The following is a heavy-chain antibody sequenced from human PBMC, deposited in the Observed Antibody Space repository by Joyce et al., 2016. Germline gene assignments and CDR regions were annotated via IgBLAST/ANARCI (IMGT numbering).Heavy chain of an antibody. CDR1: GFTFSSYS. D-gene: IGHD2-8*01. V-gene: IGHV3-21*01. CDR2: LSSSSSYI. CDR3: ARSSYTNGIFDY. Sequence: EVQLVESGGGLVKPGGSLRLSCEASGFTFSSYSMRWVRQAPGKGLEWVSSLSSSSSYIKYTDSVKGRFTISRDNAKNSLYLQMNSLRVEDTAVYYCARSSYTNGIFDYWGQGTLVTVSS. J-gene: IGHJ4*02.